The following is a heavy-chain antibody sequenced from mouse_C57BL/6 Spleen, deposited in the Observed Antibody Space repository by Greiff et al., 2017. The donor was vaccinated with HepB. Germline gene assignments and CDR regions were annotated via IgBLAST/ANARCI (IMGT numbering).Heavy chain of an antibody. CDR1: GFNIKNTY. J-gene: IGHJ4*01. Sequence: EVQGVESVAELVRPGASVKLSCTASGFNIKNTYMHWVKQRPEQGLEWIGRIDPANGNTKYAPKFQGKATITADTSSNTAYLQLSSLTSEDTAIYYCARSPDGYYGVPSAMDYWGQGTSVTVSS. V-gene: IGHV14-3*01. CDR3: ARSPDGYYGVPSAMDY. CDR2: IDPANGNT. D-gene: IGHD2-3*01.